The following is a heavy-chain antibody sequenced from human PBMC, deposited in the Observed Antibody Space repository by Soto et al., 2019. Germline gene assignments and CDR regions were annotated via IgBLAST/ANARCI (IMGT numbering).Heavy chain of an antibody. CDR3: ARMVDKDRAEYYYYGMDV. CDR1: GYTFTGYY. CDR2: INPNSGGT. J-gene: IGHJ6*02. V-gene: IGHV1-2*04. Sequence: ASVKVSCKASGYTFTGYYMHWVRQAPGQGLEWMGWINPNSGGTNYAQKFQGWVTMTRDTSISTAYMELSRLRSDDTAVYYCARMVDKDRAEYYYYGMDVWGQGTTVTVSS. D-gene: IGHD5-12*01.